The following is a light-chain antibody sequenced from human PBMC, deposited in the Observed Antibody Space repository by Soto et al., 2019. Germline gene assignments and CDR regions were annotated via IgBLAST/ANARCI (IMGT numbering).Light chain of an antibody. CDR3: QQRYNWPNT. V-gene: IGKV3-11*02. CDR2: DAS. CDR1: QSVGTY. J-gene: IGKJ2*01. Sequence: EIVLTQSPATLSLSPGERATLSCRTSQSVGTYLAWYQHNPGQAPRLLIYDASNRATGIPARFSGSGSGRDFTLTISSPEPDDFAVYYCQQRYNWPNTFGQGTKLEIK.